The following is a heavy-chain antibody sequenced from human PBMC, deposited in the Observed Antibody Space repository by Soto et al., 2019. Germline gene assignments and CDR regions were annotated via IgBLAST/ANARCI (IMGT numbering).Heavy chain of an antibody. Sequence: QVQLQESGPGLVKPSETLSLTCTVSGGSISSYYWSWIRQPPGKGLEWIGYIYYSGSTNYNPSLKSRVTISVDTSKNQFSLKLSSVTAADTAVYYCARDIMGTNYYYYGMDVWGQGTTDTVSS. CDR1: GGSISSYY. CDR2: IYYSGST. D-gene: IGHD2-8*01. J-gene: IGHJ6*02. V-gene: IGHV4-59*01. CDR3: ARDIMGTNYYYYGMDV.